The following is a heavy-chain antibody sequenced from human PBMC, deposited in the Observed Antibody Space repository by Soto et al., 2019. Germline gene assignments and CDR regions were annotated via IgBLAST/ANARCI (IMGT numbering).Heavy chain of an antibody. J-gene: IGHJ4*02. V-gene: IGHV4-34*01. CDR2: INHSGST. Sequence: SETLSLTCAVYGGSFSGYYWSWIRQPPGKGLEWIGEINHSGSTNYNPSLKSRVTISVETSKNQFSLKLSSVTAADTAVYYCARGVTTRIYYFDYWGQGTLVTVSS. CDR1: GGSFSGYY. CDR3: ARGVTTRIYYFDY. D-gene: IGHD4-17*01.